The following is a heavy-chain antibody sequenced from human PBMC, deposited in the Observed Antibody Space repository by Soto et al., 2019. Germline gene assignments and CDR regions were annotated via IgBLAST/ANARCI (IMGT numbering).Heavy chain of an antibody. V-gene: IGHV3-30-3*01. CDR2: ISYDGSNK. CDR1: GFTFSSYA. D-gene: IGHD3-22*01. Sequence: QVQLVESGGGVVQPGRSLRLSCAASGFTFSSYAMHWVRQAPGKGLEWVAVISYDGSNKYYADSVKGRFTISRDNSKNTLYLQMNSLRAEDTAVYYCAVMGGYYYDSSGYRAVDYWGQGTLVTVSS. CDR3: AVMGGYYYDSSGYRAVDY. J-gene: IGHJ4*02.